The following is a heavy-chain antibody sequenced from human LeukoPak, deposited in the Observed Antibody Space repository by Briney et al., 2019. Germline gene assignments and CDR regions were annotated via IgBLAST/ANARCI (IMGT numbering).Heavy chain of an antibody. V-gene: IGHV4-59*01. D-gene: IGHD3-22*01. J-gene: IGHJ4*02. CDR3: ARGVGSGYTDY. CDR2: IYYSGST. Sequence: SETLSLTCTVSGGSISSYYWSWIRQPPGKGLEWIGYIYYSGSTHYNPSLKSRVTISLDTSKNQFSLKLISVTAADTAVYYCARGVGSGYTDYWGQGALVTVSS. CDR1: GGSISSYY.